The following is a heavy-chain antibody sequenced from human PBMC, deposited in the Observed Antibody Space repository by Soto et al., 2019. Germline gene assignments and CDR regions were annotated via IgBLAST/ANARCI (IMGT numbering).Heavy chain of an antibody. CDR2: IYWDDDK. J-gene: IGHJ5*02. CDR1: GFSLSTSGMG. D-gene: IGHD2-15*01. Sequence: QITLKESGPPLVKPTQTLTLTCTFSGFSLSTSGMGVGWIRQPPGKALEWLALIYWDDDKRYSPSLKSRLTITKDTSKNQVVLTMTNMYPVDTATYYCAHRRAYCTGGSCYSIWFDPWGQGTLVTVSS. V-gene: IGHV2-5*02. CDR3: AHRRAYCTGGSCYSIWFDP.